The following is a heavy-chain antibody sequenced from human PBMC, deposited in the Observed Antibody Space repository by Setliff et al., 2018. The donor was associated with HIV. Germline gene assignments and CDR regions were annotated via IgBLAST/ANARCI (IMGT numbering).Heavy chain of an antibody. CDR3: ARDYYDKDDYFDY. CDR1: GYTFTSYG. J-gene: IGHJ4*02. V-gene: IGHV1-18*01. D-gene: IGHD3-22*01. CDR2: ISAYSGNT. Sequence: ASVKVSCKASGYTFTSYGISWVRQAPGQGLEWMGWISAYSGNTNYAQKFQGRVTMTRDTSISTAYMELSRLRSDDTAVYYCARDYYDKDDYFDYWGQGTLVTVSS.